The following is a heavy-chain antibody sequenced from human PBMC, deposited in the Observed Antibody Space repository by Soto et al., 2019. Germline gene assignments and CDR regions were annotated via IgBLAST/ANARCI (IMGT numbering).Heavy chain of an antibody. J-gene: IGHJ3*02. V-gene: IGHV1-18*01. Sequence: ASVKVSCKASGYTFTSYGISWVRQAPGQGLEWMGWISAYNGNTNYAQKLQGRVTMTTDTSTSTAYMELRSLRSDDTAVYYCARDWFTYYYDSSGYYYLDDSDIWGPGTMVTVSS. CDR1: GYTFTSYG. D-gene: IGHD3-22*01. CDR2: ISAYNGNT. CDR3: ARDWFTYYYDSSGYYYLDDSDI.